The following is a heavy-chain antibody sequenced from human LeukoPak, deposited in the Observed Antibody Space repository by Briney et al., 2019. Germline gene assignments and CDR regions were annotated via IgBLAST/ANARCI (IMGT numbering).Heavy chain of an antibody. CDR2: IYYIGST. V-gene: IGHV4-61*01. D-gene: IGHD5-24*01. Sequence: SETLSLTCTVSGGSISSGSYYWSWIRQPPGKGLEWIGYIYYIGSTNYNPSLKSRVTISVDTSKNQFSLKLSSVTAADTAVYYFARFRRDGYPFDYWGQGTLVTVSS. J-gene: IGHJ4*02. CDR1: GGSISSGSYY. CDR3: ARFRRDGYPFDY.